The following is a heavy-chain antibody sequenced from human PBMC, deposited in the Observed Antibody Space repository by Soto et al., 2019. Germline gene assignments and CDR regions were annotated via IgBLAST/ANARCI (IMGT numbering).Heavy chain of an antibody. J-gene: IGHJ6*03. CDR3: ARVEDWEYQLLYQYYFYYMDV. CDR2: ISSSGSYI. D-gene: IGHD2-2*02. CDR1: GFTFTSYT. V-gene: IGHV3-21*01. Sequence: GGSLRLSCAASGFTFTSYTMTWVRQAPGKGLEWVSSISSSGSYIYYADSVKGRFTISRDNAKNSLYLQMNNLRAEDTAVYYCARVEDWEYQLLYQYYFYYMDVWGKGTTVTVSS.